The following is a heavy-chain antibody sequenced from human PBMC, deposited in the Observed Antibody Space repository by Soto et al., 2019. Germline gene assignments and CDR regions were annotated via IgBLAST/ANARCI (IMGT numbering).Heavy chain of an antibody. V-gene: IGHV3-13*01. D-gene: IGHD6-13*01. CDR1: GFTFSSYD. CDR2: IGTAGDT. CDR3: ARVGSSSWYQAEHNYYGMDV. Sequence: GGSLRLSCAASGFTFSSYDMHWVRQATGKGLEWVSAIGTAGDTYYPGSVKGRFTISRENAKNSLYLQMNSLRAEDTAVYYCARVGSSSWYQAEHNYYGMDVWGQGTTVTVSS. J-gene: IGHJ6*02.